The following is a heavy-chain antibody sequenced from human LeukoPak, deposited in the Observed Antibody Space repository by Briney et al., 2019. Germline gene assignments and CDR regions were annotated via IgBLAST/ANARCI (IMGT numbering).Heavy chain of an antibody. J-gene: IGHJ4*02. CDR2: IYASGST. V-gene: IGHV4-61*02. CDR3: ARAPWLGPIDY. D-gene: IGHD6-19*01. CDR1: GGSISSSSYY. Sequence: PSETLSLTCTVSGGSISSSSYYWSGIRQPAGKGLEWIGRIYASGSTDYNPSLKSRVTMSVDTSKNHFSLNLNSVTATDTAVYYCARAPWLGPIDYWGQGTLVTVSS.